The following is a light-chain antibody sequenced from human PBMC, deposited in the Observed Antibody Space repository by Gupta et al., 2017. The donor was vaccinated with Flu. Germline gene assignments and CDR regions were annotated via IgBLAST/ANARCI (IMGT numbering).Light chain of an antibody. CDR2: QDS. V-gene: IGLV3-1*01. Sequence: SYELTQPPSVSVSPGQTASITCSGDKLGDKYACWYQQKPGQSPVLVSDQDSKRPSGIPERFSGSNSGNTATLTISGTQAMDEAYYYCQAWDSSTGVVFGGGTKLTVL. J-gene: IGLJ2*01. CDR3: QAWDSSTGVV. CDR1: KLGDKY.